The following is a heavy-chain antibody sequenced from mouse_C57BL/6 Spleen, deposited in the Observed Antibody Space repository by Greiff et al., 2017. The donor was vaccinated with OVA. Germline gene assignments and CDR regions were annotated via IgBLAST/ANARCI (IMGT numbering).Heavy chain of an antibody. CDR3: AREPGPRAY. CDR1: GYTFTSYW. Sequence: QVQLQQPGAELVKPGASVKLSCKASGYTFTSYWMQWVKQRPGQGLEWIGEIDPSDSYTNYNQKFKGKAPLTVDTSSSTAYMQLSSLTSEDSAVYYCAREPGPRAYWGQGTTLTVSS. V-gene: IGHV1-50*01. CDR2: IDPSDSYT. J-gene: IGHJ2*01. D-gene: IGHD3-1*01.